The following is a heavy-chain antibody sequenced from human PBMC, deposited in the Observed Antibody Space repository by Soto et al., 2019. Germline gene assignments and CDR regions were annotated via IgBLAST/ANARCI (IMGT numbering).Heavy chain of an antibody. CDR1: GYTFTSYA. CDR3: AREIERAKITILGFDP. CDR2: INAGNGNT. Sequence: QVQLVQSGAEVKKPGASVKVSCKASGYTFTSYAMHWVRQAPGQRLEWMGWINAGNGNTNYSQKFQGRVTITRDTSASTAYMELSSLRSEDTAVYYCAREIERAKITILGFDPWGQGTLVTVSS. V-gene: IGHV1-3*01. J-gene: IGHJ5*02. D-gene: IGHD3-3*01.